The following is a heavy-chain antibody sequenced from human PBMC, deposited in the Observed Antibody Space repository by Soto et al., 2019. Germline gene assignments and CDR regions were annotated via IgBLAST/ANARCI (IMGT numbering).Heavy chain of an antibody. CDR2: ISAYNGDT. CDR1: GYTFTSYG. V-gene: IGHV1-18*04. Sequence: VQLVQSGAEVKKPVASVKVSCKASGYTFTSYGITWVRQAPGQDLEWMGWISAYNGDTNYAQRLQGRVTMTTDTSTSTVYMELKSLTSDDTAVYYCARDQEYSTSGLYWFDLWGQGTLVTVSS. J-gene: IGHJ5*02. D-gene: IGHD6-6*01. CDR3: ARDQEYSTSGLYWFDL.